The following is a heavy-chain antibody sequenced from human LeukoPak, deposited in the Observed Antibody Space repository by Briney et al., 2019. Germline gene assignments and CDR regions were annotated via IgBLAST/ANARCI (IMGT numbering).Heavy chain of an antibody. CDR2: ISYDGSNK. V-gene: IGHV3-30-3*01. Sequence: SGGSLRLSCAASGFTFSSYAMHWVRQAPGKGLEWVAVISYDGSNKYYADSVKGRFTISRDNSKNTLYLQMNSLRAEDTAVYYCARTIFGAALDYWGQGTLVTVSS. J-gene: IGHJ4*02. D-gene: IGHD1-26*01. CDR1: GFTFSSYA. CDR3: ARTIFGAALDY.